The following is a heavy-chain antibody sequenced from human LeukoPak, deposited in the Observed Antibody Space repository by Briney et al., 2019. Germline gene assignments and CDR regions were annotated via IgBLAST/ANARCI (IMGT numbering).Heavy chain of an antibody. D-gene: IGHD4-23*01. CDR2: ISGSGGST. Sequence: GGSLRLSCVASGFTFSSYAVSWVRQAPGKGLEWVSAISGSGGSTYYADSVKGRFTISRDNSKNTLYLQMNSLRAEDTAVYYCAKGGRPTTVVTFFDYWGQGTLVTVSS. V-gene: IGHV3-23*01. CDR1: GFTFSSYA. J-gene: IGHJ4*02. CDR3: AKGGRPTTVVTFFDY.